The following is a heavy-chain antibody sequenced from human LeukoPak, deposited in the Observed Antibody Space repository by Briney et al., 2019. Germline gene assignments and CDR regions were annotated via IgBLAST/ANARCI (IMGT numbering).Heavy chain of an antibody. D-gene: IGHD6-19*01. CDR2: IYSGGST. CDR3: ARVEVAVGIWHFDY. CDR1: GFTVSSNY. V-gene: IGHV3-53*01. J-gene: IGHJ4*02. Sequence: PGGSLRLSCAASGFTVSSNYMSWVRQAPGKGLEWVSVIYSGGSTYYADSVKGRFTISRDNSKNTLYLQMNSLRAEDTAVYYCARVEVAVGIWHFDYWGQGTLVTVSS.